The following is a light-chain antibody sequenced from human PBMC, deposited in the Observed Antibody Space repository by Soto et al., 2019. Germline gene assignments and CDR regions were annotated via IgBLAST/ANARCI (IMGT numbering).Light chain of an antibody. V-gene: IGLV1-40*01. Sequence: QSVLTQPPSVSGAPGQRVIISCTGSSSNIGAGYDVHWYQQFPGTAPKLLMFGDTNRPSGVPDRFSGSKSGTSASLAITGLQAEDEAEYACQSYDSTLKTYVFGSGTKVTVL. CDR1: SSNIGAGYD. J-gene: IGLJ1*01. CDR2: GDT. CDR3: QSYDSTLKTYV.